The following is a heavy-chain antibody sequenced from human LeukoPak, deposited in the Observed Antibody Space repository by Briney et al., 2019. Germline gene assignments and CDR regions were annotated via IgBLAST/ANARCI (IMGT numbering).Heavy chain of an antibody. CDR2: IYYSGST. CDR3: ARGGYYDSSARR. V-gene: IGHV4-38-2*01. Sequence: KPSETLSLTCAVSGYSISSGYYWGWIRQPPGKGLEWIGSIYYSGSTYYNPSLMSRVTISVDTSKNQFSLKLSSVTAADTAVYYCARGGYYDSSARRWGQGTMVTVSS. J-gene: IGHJ3*01. D-gene: IGHD3-22*01. CDR1: GYSISSGYY.